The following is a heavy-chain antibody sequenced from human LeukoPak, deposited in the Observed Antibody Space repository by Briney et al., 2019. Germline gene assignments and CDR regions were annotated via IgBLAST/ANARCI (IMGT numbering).Heavy chain of an antibody. CDR3: ARECFSSICPYNNMDV. CDR2: IYSSGST. D-gene: IGHD2-2*01. Sequence: SETLSLTCTVSGGSISSSYWTWIRQPAGKGLEWIGRIYSSGSTNYNPSLKSRLTMSVDTSRNQFSLKLNSVTAADTAVYYCARECFSSICPYNNMDVWGQGTTVTVSS. V-gene: IGHV4-4*07. CDR1: GGSISSSY. J-gene: IGHJ6*02.